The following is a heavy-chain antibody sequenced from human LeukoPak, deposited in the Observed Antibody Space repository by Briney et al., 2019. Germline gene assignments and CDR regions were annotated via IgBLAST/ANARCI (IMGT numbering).Heavy chain of an antibody. D-gene: IGHD3-9*01. Sequence: PSETLSLTCTASGGSISPYYWSWIRQPPGKGLEWIGYFFYSGSTNYNPSLKSRVIIAVDTSKNQISLKLSSVTAADTAVYYCASGLRYFDLYYWGQGTLVTVSS. V-gene: IGHV4-59*01. CDR1: GGSISPYY. CDR3: ASGLRYFDLYY. CDR2: FFYSGST. J-gene: IGHJ4*02.